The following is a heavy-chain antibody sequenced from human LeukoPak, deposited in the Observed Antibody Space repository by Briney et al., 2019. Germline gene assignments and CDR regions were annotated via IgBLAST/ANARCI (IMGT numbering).Heavy chain of an antibody. D-gene: IGHD2-2*01. CDR2: IYYSGST. V-gene: IGHV4-30-4*08. CDR1: GGSISSGDYY. J-gene: IGHJ4*02. CDR3: ARVRIDCSSTSCYRERFDY. Sequence: SQTLSLTCTVSGGSISSGDYYWSWIRQPPGKGLEWIGYIYYSGSTHYNPSLKSRVTISVDTSKNQFSLKLSSVTAADTAVYYCARVRIDCSSTSCYRERFDYWGQGTLVTVSS.